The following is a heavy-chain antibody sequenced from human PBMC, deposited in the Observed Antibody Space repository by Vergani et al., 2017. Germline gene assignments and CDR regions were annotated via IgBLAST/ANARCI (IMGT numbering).Heavy chain of an antibody. V-gene: IGHV4-39*01. J-gene: IGHJ5*02. D-gene: IGHD6-19*01. CDR2: IYYSRST. CDR1: GASIRSSNYY. Sequence: QLQLQESGQGLVKPSATLSLTCSVSGASIRSSNYYWGWIRQPPRKGLEWIANIYYSRSTYYNPSLKSRVTISVETSKNQFYLKLSSVTAADTAVYFCAKHSTVEWLVKMGWIDPWGQGILVTVSS. CDR3: AKHSTVEWLVKMGWIDP.